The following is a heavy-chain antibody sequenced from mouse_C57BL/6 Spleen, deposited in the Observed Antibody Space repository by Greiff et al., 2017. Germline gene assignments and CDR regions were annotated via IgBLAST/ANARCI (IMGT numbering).Heavy chain of an antibody. CDR2: LNPSSGYP. CDR1: GYTFPSYW. J-gene: IGHJ1*03. Sequence: QVQLQQSGAELAKPGASVKLSCKASGYTFPSYWMHWVKQRPGQGLEWIGHLNPSSGYPKYNQKFKDKATLTADNSSITAYMQLSSRTYENSAVYYFAGWYYGSQYFDVWGTGTSVTVSS. D-gene: IGHD1-1*01. CDR3: AGWYYGSQYFDV. V-gene: IGHV1-7*01.